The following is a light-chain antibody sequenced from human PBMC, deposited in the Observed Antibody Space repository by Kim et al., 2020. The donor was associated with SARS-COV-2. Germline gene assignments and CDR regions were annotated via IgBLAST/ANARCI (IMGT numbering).Light chain of an antibody. V-gene: IGKV1-5*03. CDR1: QSISSW. CDR2: KAS. Sequence: SSVGDRVTITCRASQSISSWLAWYQQKPGKAPKLLIYKASSLESGVPSRFSGSGSGTEFTLTISSLQPDDFATYYCQQYNSYPITFGQGTRLEIK. CDR3: QQYNSYPIT. J-gene: IGKJ5*01.